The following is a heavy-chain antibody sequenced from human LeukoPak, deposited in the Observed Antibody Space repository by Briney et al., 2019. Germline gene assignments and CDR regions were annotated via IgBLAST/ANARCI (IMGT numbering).Heavy chain of an antibody. CDR3: AKSGTGDYGFYLFDY. J-gene: IGHJ4*02. CDR2: VSGSGGST. Sequence: GGSLRLSSEPSGFTFSNYAMSWVRQAPGKGLEGVSAVSGSGGSTYYADSVKGRFTISRDNANNTLYLQMNSVRAEDSAVYYCAKSGTGDYGFYLFDYWGQGTLVTVSS. D-gene: IGHD4-17*01. V-gene: IGHV3-23*01. CDR1: GFTFSNYA.